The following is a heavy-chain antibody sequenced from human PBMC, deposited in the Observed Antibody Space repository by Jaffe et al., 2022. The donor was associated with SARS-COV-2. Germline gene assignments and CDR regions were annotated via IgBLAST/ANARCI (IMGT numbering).Heavy chain of an antibody. CDR1: GGSISSSSYY. CDR3: ARTGRAYYDSSGYWRGWFDP. Sequence: QLQLQESGPGLVKPSETLSLTCTVSGGSISSSSYYWGWIRQPPGKGLEWIGSIYYSGSTYYNPSLKSRVTISVDTSKNQFSLKLSSVTAADTAVYYCARTGRAYYDSSGYWRGWFDPWGQGTLVTVSS. J-gene: IGHJ5*02. CDR2: IYYSGST. D-gene: IGHD3-22*01. V-gene: IGHV4-39*01.